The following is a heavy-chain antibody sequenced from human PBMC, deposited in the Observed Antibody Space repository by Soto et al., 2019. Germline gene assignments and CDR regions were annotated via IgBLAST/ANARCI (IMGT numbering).Heavy chain of an antibody. CDR2: IYTSGNT. CDR1: GGSISSYY. CDR3: ARLECLGYYYYGMDV. J-gene: IGHJ6*02. V-gene: IGHV4-4*07. Sequence: QVQLQESGPGLVKPSETLSLPCTVSGGSISSYYWSWIRQPAGKGLEWIGRIYTSGNTNYNPSLKRRVTASVVTSKYQVSVKLSSVTAADTAVYYCARLECLGYYYYGMDVWGQGTTVTVAS. D-gene: IGHD3-3*01.